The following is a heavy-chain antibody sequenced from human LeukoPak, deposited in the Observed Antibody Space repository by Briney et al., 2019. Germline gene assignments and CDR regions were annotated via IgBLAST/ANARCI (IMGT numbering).Heavy chain of an antibody. CDR2: IYSGGST. V-gene: IGHV3-53*05. D-gene: IGHD4-11*01. CDR1: GFTVSSNY. CDR3: AKEIPLQPFDY. J-gene: IGHJ4*02. Sequence: GGSLRLSCAASGFTVSSNYMSWVRQAPGKGLEWVSVIYSGGSTYYADSVKGRFTISRDNSKNTLYLQMNSLRAEDTAVYYCAKEIPLQPFDYWGQRILVTVSS.